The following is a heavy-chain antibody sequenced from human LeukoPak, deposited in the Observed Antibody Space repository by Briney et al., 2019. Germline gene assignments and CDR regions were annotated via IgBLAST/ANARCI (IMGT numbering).Heavy chain of an antibody. CDR3: ARAQDYYYYMDV. V-gene: IGHV6-1*01. CDR1: RDSVSTNSAT. CDR2: TYYRSEWYN. J-gene: IGHJ6*03. Sequence: SQTLSLTCDISRDSVSTNSATWNWIRQSPSRGLEWLGRTYYRSEWYNDYAVSVKSRITINPDTSKNQFSLQLHSVTPEDTAVYYCARAQDYYYYMDVWGKGTTVTVSS.